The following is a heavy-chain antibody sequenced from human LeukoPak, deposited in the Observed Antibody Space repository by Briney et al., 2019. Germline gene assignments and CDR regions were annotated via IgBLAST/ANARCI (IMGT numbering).Heavy chain of an antibody. Sequence: PGGSLRLSCAASGFTFSSYSMSWVRQAPGKGLEWVSSISSSSSYIYYADSMKGRFTISRDNAKNSLYLQMNSLRAEDTALYHCARKGLGGELGGFDCWGQGTLVTVSS. V-gene: IGHV3-21*04. J-gene: IGHJ4*02. CDR3: ARKGLGGELGGFDC. CDR1: GFTFSSYS. CDR2: ISSSSSYI. D-gene: IGHD3-16*01.